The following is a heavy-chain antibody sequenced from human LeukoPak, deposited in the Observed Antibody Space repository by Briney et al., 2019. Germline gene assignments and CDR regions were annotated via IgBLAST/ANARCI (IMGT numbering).Heavy chain of an antibody. D-gene: IGHD3-10*01. CDR3: AKKRYYYGSGSGFDY. J-gene: IGHJ4*02. CDR2: ISGSGGST. Sequence: GGSLRLSCAASGFTFSSYAVSWVRQAPGKGLEWVSAISGSGGSTYYADSVKGRFTISRDNSKNTLYLQMNSLRAEDTAVYYCAKKRYYYGSGSGFDYWGQGTLVTVSS. V-gene: IGHV3-23*01. CDR1: GFTFSSYA.